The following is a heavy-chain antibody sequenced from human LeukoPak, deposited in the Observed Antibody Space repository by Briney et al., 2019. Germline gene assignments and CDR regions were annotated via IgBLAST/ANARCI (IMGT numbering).Heavy chain of an antibody. J-gene: IGHJ4*02. Sequence: ASVKVSCKASGGTFSSYAISWVRQAPGQGLEWMGRIILIFGIANYAQKFQGRVTITADKSTSTAYMELSSLRSEDTAVYYCARGGQYQFYWGQGTLVTVSS. D-gene: IGHD2-2*01. CDR2: IILIFGIA. CDR3: ARGGQYQFY. CDR1: GGTFSSYA. V-gene: IGHV1-69*04.